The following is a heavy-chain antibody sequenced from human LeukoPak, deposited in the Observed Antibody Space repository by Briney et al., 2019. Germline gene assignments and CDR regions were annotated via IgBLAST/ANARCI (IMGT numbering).Heavy chain of an antibody. CDR1: GFTVSRNY. J-gene: IGHJ4*02. D-gene: IGHD3-3*01. CDR3: ARWPTIFGG. CDR2: IYSGGDT. V-gene: IGHV3-66*01. Sequence: PGGSLRLSCAASGFTVSRNYMSWVRQVPGKGLEWVSVIYSGGDTDYADFVKGRFNIYRDNSKNMLYLQMNSLRVEDTAVYYCARWPTIFGGWGQGTLVIVSS.